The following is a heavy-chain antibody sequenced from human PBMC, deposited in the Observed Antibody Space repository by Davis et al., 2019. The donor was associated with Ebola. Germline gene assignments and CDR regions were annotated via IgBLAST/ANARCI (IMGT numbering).Heavy chain of an antibody. CDR2: IYYSGST. CDR3: ARVRGNYYNQMDV. J-gene: IGHJ6*03. D-gene: IGHD4-23*01. Sequence: SETLSLTCTVSGGSISSGGYYWSWIRQHPGKGLEWIGYIYYSGSTYYNPSLKSRVTISVDTSKNQFSLKMRSVTAADTAIFYCARVRGNYYNQMDVWGRGTTVTVSS. CDR1: GGSISSGGYY. V-gene: IGHV4-31*03.